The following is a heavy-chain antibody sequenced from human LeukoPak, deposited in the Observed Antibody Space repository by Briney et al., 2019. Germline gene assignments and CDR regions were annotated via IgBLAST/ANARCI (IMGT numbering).Heavy chain of an antibody. CDR3: ARLTRVVYAGNYGYHSMDV. J-gene: IGHJ6*02. V-gene: IGHV4-59*12. CDR2: IYYSGST. D-gene: IGHD4-23*01. Sequence: SETLSLTCTVSGGSISSYYWSWIRQPPGKGLEWIGYIYYSGSTNYNPSLQSRLTMSVDTSKNQFSLKLSSVTAADTAVYYCARLTRVVYAGNYGYHSMDVWGQGTTVIVSS. CDR1: GGSISSYY.